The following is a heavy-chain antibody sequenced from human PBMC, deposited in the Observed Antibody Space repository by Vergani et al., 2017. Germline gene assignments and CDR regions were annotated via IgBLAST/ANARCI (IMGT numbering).Heavy chain of an antibody. D-gene: IGHD3-3*01. CDR3: ARISGTIFGVVTD. Sequence: QVQLQESGPGLVKPSETLSLTCTVSGGSISSYYWSWIRQPPGKGLEWIGYIYYSGSTYYNPSLTSRVTISVDTSKNQFSLKLNSVTAADTAIYYCARISGTIFGVVTDWGQGTLVTVSS. V-gene: IGHV4-59*08. J-gene: IGHJ4*02. CDR2: IYYSGST. CDR1: GGSISSYY.